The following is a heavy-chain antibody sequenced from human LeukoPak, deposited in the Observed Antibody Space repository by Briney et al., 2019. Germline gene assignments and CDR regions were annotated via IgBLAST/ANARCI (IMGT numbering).Heavy chain of an antibody. CDR1: GFTFSSYA. CDR2: ISYDGGNK. Sequence: GRSLRLSCAASGFTFSSYAMHWVRQAPGKGLEWVAVISYDGGNKYYADSVKGRFTISRDNSKNTLYLQMNSLRAEDTAVYYCASSADSSSWQYYYYYGMDVWGQGTTVTVSS. D-gene: IGHD6-13*01. J-gene: IGHJ6*02. CDR3: ASSADSSSWQYYYYYGMDV. V-gene: IGHV3-30-3*01.